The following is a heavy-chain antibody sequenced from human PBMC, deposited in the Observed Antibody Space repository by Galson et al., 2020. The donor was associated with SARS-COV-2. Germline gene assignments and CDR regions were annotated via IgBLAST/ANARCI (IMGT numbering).Heavy chain of an antibody. J-gene: IGHJ5*02. V-gene: IGHV4-39*01. CDR1: GGSISSSSYY. Sequence: SQTISLTCPVSGGSISSSSYYWGWIRQPPGKGLAWIGSIYYSGSTYYNPSLKSRVTISVDTSKNQFSLKLSSVTAADTAVYYCARRKAGYCSSTSCYTDNWFDPWGQGTLVTVSS. CDR3: ARRKAGYCSSTSCYTDNWFDP. CDR2: IYYSGST. D-gene: IGHD2-2*02.